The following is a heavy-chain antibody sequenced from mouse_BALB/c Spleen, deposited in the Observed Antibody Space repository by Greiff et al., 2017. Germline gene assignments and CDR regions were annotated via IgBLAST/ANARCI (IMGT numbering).Heavy chain of an antibody. Sequence: EVQLQQSGAELVKPGASVKLSCTASGFNIKDTYMHWVKQRPEQGLEWIGRIDPANGNTKYDPKSQGKATITADTSSNTAYLQLSGLTSEDTAVYYCARRGISYPYAMDYWGQGTSVTVSS. J-gene: IGHJ4*01. V-gene: IGHV14-3*02. D-gene: IGHD6-5*01. CDR2: IDPANGNT. CDR3: ARRGISYPYAMDY. CDR1: GFNIKDTY.